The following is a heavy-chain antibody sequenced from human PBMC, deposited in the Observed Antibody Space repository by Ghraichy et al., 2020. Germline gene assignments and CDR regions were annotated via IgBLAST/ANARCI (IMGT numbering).Heavy chain of an antibody. Sequence: SETLSLTCTVSGDSISDYHWAWIRQPPGKGLEWIGYISNSGSTNFNPSLKSRVTISVDMSKNQLSLKLSSVTAADTAVYYCARARYGSGTYYFYYYGMDVWGQGTTVTVSS. CDR1: GDSISDYH. CDR2: ISNSGST. D-gene: IGHD3-10*01. CDR3: ARARYGSGTYYFYYYGMDV. V-gene: IGHV4-59*01. J-gene: IGHJ6*02.